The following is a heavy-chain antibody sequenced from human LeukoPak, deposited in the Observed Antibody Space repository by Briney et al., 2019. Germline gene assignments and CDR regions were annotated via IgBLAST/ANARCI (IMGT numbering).Heavy chain of an antibody. CDR1: GYSFTSYW. CDR3: ARTHFNFYGDYELGYYYYGMDV. Sequence: GESLKISCKGSGYSFTSYWIGWVRQMPGKGLEWMGIIYPGDSDTKYSPSFQGQVTISADKSISTAYLQWSSLKASDTAMYYCARTHFNFYGDYELGYYYYGMDVWGQGTTVTVSS. V-gene: IGHV5-51*01. CDR2: IYPGDSDT. J-gene: IGHJ6*02. D-gene: IGHD4-17*01.